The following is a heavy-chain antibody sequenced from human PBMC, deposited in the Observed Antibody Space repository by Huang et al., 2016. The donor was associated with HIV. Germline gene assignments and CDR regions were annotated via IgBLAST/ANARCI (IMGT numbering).Heavy chain of an antibody. D-gene: IGHD2-8*02. J-gene: IGHJ4*02. CDR2: MYSGCTT. CDR3: AKEGDTGAALGY. V-gene: IGHV3-53*01. Sequence: EVQLVESGGGLIQPGGSLRLSCAASGFTVSTNYMTWVRQAPGKVLEWVSIMYSGCTTSYADSVKGRFTISRDDSENTLYLHMTSRRAGDTAVYYCAKEGDTGAALGYWGQGTLVTVS. CDR1: GFTVSTNY.